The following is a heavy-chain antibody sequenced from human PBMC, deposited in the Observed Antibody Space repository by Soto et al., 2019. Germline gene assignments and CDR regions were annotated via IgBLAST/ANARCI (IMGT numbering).Heavy chain of an antibody. CDR3: ARDAGEYDFWSGYSYYYGMDV. CDR2: IYTSGST. CDR1: GGSISSYY. J-gene: IGHJ6*02. D-gene: IGHD3-3*01. Sequence: PSETLSLTCTVSGGSISSYYWSWIRQPAGKGLEWIGRIYTSGSTNYNPSLKSRVTMSVDTSKNQFSLKLSSVTAADTAVYYCARDAGEYDFWSGYSYYYGMDVWGQGTTVTVSS. V-gene: IGHV4-4*07.